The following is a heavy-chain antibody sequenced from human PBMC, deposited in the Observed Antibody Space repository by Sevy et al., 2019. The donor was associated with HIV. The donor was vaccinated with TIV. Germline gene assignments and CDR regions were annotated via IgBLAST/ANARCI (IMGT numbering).Heavy chain of an antibody. V-gene: IGHV3-9*01. Sequence: GGSLRLSCAASGFTFDEYAMHWVRQAPGKGLEWVSGISWNSGSIGYADSVKGRFTISRDNAKNSLYLQMNSLRAEDTALYYCAKGGDGYNLGNFDYWGQGTLVTVSS. D-gene: IGHD5-12*01. CDR1: GFTFDEYA. CDR3: AKGGDGYNLGNFDY. CDR2: ISWNSGSI. J-gene: IGHJ4*02.